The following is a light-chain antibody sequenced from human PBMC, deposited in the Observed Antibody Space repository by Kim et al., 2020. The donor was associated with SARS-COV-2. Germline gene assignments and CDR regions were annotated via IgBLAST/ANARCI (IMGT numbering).Light chain of an antibody. CDR1: SGSIASNY. Sequence: KTVTSSWTGSSGSIASNYVQCYQQRPGSAPTTVIYGHNQRPSGVPDRFSGSIDSSSNSASLTISGLTTEDEADYYCQSYDSTTLWVFGGGTQLTVL. CDR2: GHN. V-gene: IGLV6-57*02. CDR3: QSYDSTTLWV. J-gene: IGLJ3*02.